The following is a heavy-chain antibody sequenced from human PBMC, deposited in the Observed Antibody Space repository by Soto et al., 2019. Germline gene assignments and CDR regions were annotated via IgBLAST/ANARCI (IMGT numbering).Heavy chain of an antibody. CDR1: GGSFSGYY. D-gene: IGHD6-6*01. J-gene: IGHJ6*02. CDR3: ARDQLGPRVYYYGMDV. Sequence: QVQLQQWGAGLLKPSETLSLTCAVYGGSFSGYYCSWIRQPPGKGLEWIGEINHSGSTNYNPSLKSRVTISVDTSKNQFALKLSSVTAADTAVYYCARDQLGPRVYYYGMDVWGQGTTVTVSS. CDR2: INHSGST. V-gene: IGHV4-34*01.